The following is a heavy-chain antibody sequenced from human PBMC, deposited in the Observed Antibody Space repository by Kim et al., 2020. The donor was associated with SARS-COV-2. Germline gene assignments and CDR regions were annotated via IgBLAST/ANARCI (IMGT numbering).Heavy chain of an antibody. CDR1: GGTFSSYA. CDR2: IIPIFGTA. Sequence: SVKVSCKASGGTFSSYAISWVRQAPGQGLEWMGGIIPIFGTANYAQKFQGRVTITADESTSTAYMELSSLRSEDTAVYYCARNRYCSSTSCGLDYWGQGTLVTVSS. J-gene: IGHJ4*02. V-gene: IGHV1-69*13. D-gene: IGHD2-2*01. CDR3: ARNRYCSSTSCGLDY.